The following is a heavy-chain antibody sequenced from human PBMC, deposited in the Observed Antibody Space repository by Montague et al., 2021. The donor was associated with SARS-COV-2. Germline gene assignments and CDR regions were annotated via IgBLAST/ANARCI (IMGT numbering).Heavy chain of an antibody. V-gene: IGHV3-23*01. D-gene: IGHD6-13*01. J-gene: IGHJ6*02. CDR1: GFTFSSYA. CDR3: AKVGSSWYHGYYYGMDV. Sequence: SLRLSCAASGFTFSSYAMSWVRQAPGKGLEWVSAISGSGGSTYYADSVXGLFTISRDNSKNTLHLQMNSLRAEDTAVYYCAKVGSSWYHGYYYGMDVWGQGTTVTVSS. CDR2: ISGSGGST.